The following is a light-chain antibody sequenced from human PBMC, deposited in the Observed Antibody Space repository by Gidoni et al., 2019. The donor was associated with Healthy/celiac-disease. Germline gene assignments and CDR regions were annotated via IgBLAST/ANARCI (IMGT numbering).Light chain of an antibody. Sequence: DIQMTQSPSSLSASVGDRVTIPCQASQDISNYLNSYQQKPGKAPKLLIYDASNVETGVPSRFIGSGSGTDFTFTISSLQTEDIATYYCQQYDNLPITFGQGTRLEIK. CDR2: DAS. J-gene: IGKJ5*01. CDR3: QQYDNLPIT. V-gene: IGKV1-33*01. CDR1: QDISNY.